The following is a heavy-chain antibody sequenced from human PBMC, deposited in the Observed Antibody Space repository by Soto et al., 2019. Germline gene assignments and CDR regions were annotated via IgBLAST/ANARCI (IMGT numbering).Heavy chain of an antibody. CDR3: ARVVSHYYAVLAGISFDP. CDR2: IKSFNGDT. CDR1: GYTFTGYS. Sequence: ASVKVSCKASGYTFTGYSMHWARQAPGQGLEWMGWIKSFNGDTNYAQKFQGRVTLTRDTSMSTAYMELSRLKSEDTAVYYCARVVSHYYAVLAGISFDPWGQGTLVTVPS. V-gene: IGHV1-2*02. J-gene: IGHJ5*02. D-gene: IGHD3-9*01.